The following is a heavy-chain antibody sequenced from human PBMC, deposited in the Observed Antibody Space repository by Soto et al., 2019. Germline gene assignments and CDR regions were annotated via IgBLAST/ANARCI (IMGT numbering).Heavy chain of an antibody. CDR3: ARAASGSYLDS. D-gene: IGHD1-26*01. CDR1: GGPITTGGHF. Sequence: QVQLQESGPGLVKASQTLSLTCTVSGGPITTGGHFWSWIRQYPGKGLEWIGYIYYSGTTHYNPSLKSRVTISVDTSKRQFSLNLSSVTAADTAVYYCARAASGSYLDSWGQGTLVSVSS. CDR2: IYYSGTT. V-gene: IGHV4-31*03. J-gene: IGHJ4*02.